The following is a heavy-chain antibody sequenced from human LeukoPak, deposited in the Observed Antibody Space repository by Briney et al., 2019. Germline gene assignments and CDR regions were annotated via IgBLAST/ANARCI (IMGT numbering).Heavy chain of an antibody. D-gene: IGHD6-19*01. Sequence: AGGSLRLSCAASGFTFSSYNMNWVRQAPGKGLEWVSSISSSSSYIYYADSVKGRFTISRDNAKNSLYLQMNSLRAEDTAVYYCATPGRRYSSGWYNWFDPWGQGTLVTVSS. CDR1: GFTFSSYN. CDR2: ISSSSSYI. V-gene: IGHV3-21*01. CDR3: ATPGRRYSSGWYNWFDP. J-gene: IGHJ5*02.